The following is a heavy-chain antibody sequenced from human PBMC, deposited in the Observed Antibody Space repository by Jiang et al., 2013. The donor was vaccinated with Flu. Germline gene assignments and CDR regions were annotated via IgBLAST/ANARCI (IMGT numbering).Heavy chain of an antibody. D-gene: IGHD6-19*01. J-gene: IGHJ4*02. Sequence: TFSSYGMHWVRQAPGKGLEWVAVISYDGSNKYYADSVKGRFTISRDNSKNTLYLQMNSLRAEDTAVYYCAKDGTSGWKRLGRYWGQGTLVTVSS. V-gene: IGHV3-30*18. CDR3: AKDGTSGWKRLGRY. CDR1: TFSSYG. CDR2: ISYDGSNK.